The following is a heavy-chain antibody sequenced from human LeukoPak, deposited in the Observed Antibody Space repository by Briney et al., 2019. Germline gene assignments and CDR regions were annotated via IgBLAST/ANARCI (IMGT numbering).Heavy chain of an antibody. CDR3: ARKYSGSYGDAFDI. Sequence: ASVKVSCKASGYTFTGYYMHWVRQAPGQGLEWMGWINPNSGGTNYAQKFQGRVTMTRDTSISTAYMELSRLRSDDTAVYYCARKYSGSYGDAFDIWGQGAMVTVSS. CDR1: GYTFTGYY. CDR2: INPNSGGT. V-gene: IGHV1-2*02. J-gene: IGHJ3*02. D-gene: IGHD1-26*01.